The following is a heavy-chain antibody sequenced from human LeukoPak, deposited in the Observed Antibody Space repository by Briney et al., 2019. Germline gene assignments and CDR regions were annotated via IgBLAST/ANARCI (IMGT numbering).Heavy chain of an antibody. CDR3: AKENPYYDFGSGPDAFDL. CDR2: ISDSGGST. CDR1: GFTFSSYA. D-gene: IGHD3-3*01. J-gene: IGHJ3*01. Sequence: GGSLRLSCAASGFTFSSYAMSWVRQAQGNWLEWVSAISDSGGSTYYADSVTGPYTISRDNSRNALYLQMGSLRDEDTAVYYCAKENPYYDFGSGPDAFDLWGRGTMVTVSS. V-gene: IGHV3-23*01.